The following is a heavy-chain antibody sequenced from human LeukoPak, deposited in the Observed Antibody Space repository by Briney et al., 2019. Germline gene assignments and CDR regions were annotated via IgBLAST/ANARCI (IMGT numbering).Heavy chain of an antibody. D-gene: IGHD6-13*01. V-gene: IGHV4-4*02. CDR3: ARDRTAAAGHFDY. CDR2: IYHSGST. CDR1: GGSISSSNW. Sequence: SGTLSLTCAVSGGSISSSNWWSWVRQPPGKGLEWIGEIYHSGSTNYNPSLKSRVTISVDKSKNQFSLKLSSVTAADTAVCYCARDRTAAAGHFDYWGQGTLVTVSS. J-gene: IGHJ4*02.